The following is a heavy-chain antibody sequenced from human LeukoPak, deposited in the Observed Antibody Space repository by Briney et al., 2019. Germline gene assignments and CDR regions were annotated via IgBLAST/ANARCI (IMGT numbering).Heavy chain of an antibody. CDR3: ARVDYILDY. CDR2: IYRRGSA. V-gene: IGHV4-38-2*01. J-gene: IGHJ4*02. D-gene: IGHD4/OR15-4a*01. CDR1: RYSISSGYH. Sequence: KPSETLSLTCAVSRYSISSGYHWAWIRPPPGKGLEGIGSIYRRGSAYYNPSLKSRVTISVDTSKNQFSPRVTSVTAADTAVYSCARVDYILDYWGQGTLVTVSS.